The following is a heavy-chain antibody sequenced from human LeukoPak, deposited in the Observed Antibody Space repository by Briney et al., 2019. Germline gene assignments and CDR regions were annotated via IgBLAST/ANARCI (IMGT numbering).Heavy chain of an antibody. J-gene: IGHJ6*03. V-gene: IGHV3-23*01. Sequence: GGSLRLSCAASGFSFGSFAMNWVRQAPGKGLEWVSTISASGGSTYYADSVKGRFSISRDNSKNTLYLQVNSLRAEDTAVYFCAKAYSNYFSYSYYYMDVWGKGTTVTVSS. D-gene: IGHD4-11*01. CDR2: ISASGGST. CDR1: GFSFGSFA. CDR3: AKAYSNYFSYSYYYMDV.